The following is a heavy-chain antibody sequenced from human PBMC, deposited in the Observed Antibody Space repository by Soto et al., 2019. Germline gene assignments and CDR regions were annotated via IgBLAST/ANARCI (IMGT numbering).Heavy chain of an antibody. CDR2: IYHSGYT. Sequence: SETLSLTSAVSGGSISSGGYSWSWIRQPPGKGLEWIGYIYHSGYTYYNPSLKSRVTISVDRSKNQFSLKLSSVTAADTAVYYCARAHYGDYGYGMDVWGQGTTVTVSS. D-gene: IGHD4-17*01. V-gene: IGHV4-30-2*01. J-gene: IGHJ6*02. CDR3: ARAHYGDYGYGMDV. CDR1: GGSISSGGYS.